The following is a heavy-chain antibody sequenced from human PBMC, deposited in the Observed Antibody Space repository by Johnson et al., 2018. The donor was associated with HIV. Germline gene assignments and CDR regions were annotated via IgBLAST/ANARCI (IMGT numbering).Heavy chain of an antibody. V-gene: IGHV3-7*03. CDR2: IKQDGSET. CDR1: GFTVSSNY. CDR3: ARVNIAFDI. Sequence: VQLVESGGGLVKPGGSLRLSCAASGFTVSSNYMSWVRQAPGKGLEWVANIKQDGSETYYVDAVKGRFTISRDNAKTSLFLQMNSLRVEATAVYYCARVNIAFDIWGQGRLVTVSS. J-gene: IGHJ3*02. D-gene: IGHD2/OR15-2a*01.